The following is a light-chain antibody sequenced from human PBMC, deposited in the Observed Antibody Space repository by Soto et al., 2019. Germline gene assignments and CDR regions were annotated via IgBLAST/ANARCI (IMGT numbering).Light chain of an antibody. CDR3: QEYGNPL. Sequence: VLTQSPGTLSLSPGERATLSCRASQSVDNKYLAWYQQKRGQAPRLLIYGASTRAAGIPDRFSGSGSGTAFTLDISSLEPEDFAVYYCQEYGNPLFGPGTKVEIK. V-gene: IGKV3-20*01. CDR2: GAS. J-gene: IGKJ3*01. CDR1: QSVDNKY.